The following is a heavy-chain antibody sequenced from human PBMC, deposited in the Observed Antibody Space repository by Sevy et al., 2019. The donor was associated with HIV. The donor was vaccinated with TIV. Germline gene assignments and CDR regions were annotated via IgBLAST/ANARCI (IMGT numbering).Heavy chain of an antibody. J-gene: IGHJ6*02. CDR3: ARDNATVSRRGLRYYYYGRDV. CDR2: INEDGTEK. Sequence: GGSLRLSCAASGFTFSTYWMSWFRQAPGKGLEWVANINEDGTEKFYVDSVKGRFTMSRDNAKNSLYLQMNSLRAEDAAVYYCARDNATVSRRGLRYYYYGRDVWGQGTTVTVSS. D-gene: IGHD2-2*01. CDR1: GFTFSTYW. V-gene: IGHV3-7*01.